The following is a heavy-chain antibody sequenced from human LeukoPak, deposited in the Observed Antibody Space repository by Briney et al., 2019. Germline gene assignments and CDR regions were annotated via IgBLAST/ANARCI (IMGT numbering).Heavy chain of an antibody. CDR3: AKEGRFRFGELLLDY. V-gene: IGHV3-30*18. CDR2: ISYDGSNK. Sequence: GGSLRLSCAASGFTFSSYGMHWVRQAPGKGLEWVALISYDGSNKYYVDSVKGRFTISRDNSKNTLYLQMNSLRAEDTAVYYCAKEGRFRFGELLLDYWGQGTLVTVSS. J-gene: IGHJ4*02. CDR1: GFTFSSYG. D-gene: IGHD3-10*01.